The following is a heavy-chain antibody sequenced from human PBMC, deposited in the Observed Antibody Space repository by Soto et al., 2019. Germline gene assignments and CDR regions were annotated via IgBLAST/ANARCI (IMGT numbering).Heavy chain of an antibody. CDR1: GYSFTSYW. D-gene: IGHD2-8*02. CDR2: IYPGDSDT. CDR3: ARHPGGGLRYYYDGIDV. Sequence: PGESLKISCKGSGYSFTSYWIGWVRQMPGKGLEWMGIIYPGDSDTRYSPSFQGQVTISADKSISTAYLQWSSLKASDTAMYYCARHPGGGLRYYYDGIDVWGQGTPVIVSS. V-gene: IGHV5-51*01. J-gene: IGHJ6*01.